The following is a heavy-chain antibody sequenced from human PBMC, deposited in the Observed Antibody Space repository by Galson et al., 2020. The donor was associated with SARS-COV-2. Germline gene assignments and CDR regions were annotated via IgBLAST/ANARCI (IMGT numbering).Heavy chain of an antibody. Sequence: ASVKVSCKVSGYTLTELSMHWVRQTPGKGLEWMGGFDPEDGETIYAQKFQGRVTMTEDTSSDTAYMELSSLRSEDTAVYYCATRSPLGIIDWFDPWGQGTLGTVAS. CDR3: ATRSPLGIIDWFDP. J-gene: IGHJ5*02. V-gene: IGHV1-24*01. CDR1: GYTLTELS. CDR2: FDPEDGET. D-gene: IGHD7-27*01.